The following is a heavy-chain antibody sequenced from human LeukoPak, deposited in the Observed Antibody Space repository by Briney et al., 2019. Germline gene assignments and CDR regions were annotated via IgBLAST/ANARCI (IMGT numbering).Heavy chain of an antibody. Sequence: GASVKVSCKASGYTFTSYDINWVRQATGQGLEWMGWMNPNSGNTGYAQKFQGRVTMTRNTSISTAYMELSSLRSEDTAVYYCARELRDQFSFDYWGQGTLVTVSS. D-gene: IGHD2-15*01. CDR3: ARELRDQFSFDY. CDR2: MNPNSGNT. V-gene: IGHV1-8*01. CDR1: GYTFTSYD. J-gene: IGHJ4*02.